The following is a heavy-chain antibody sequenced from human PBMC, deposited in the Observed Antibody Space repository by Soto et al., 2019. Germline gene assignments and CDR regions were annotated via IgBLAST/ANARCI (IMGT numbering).Heavy chain of an antibody. CDR1: GGTFSSYA. J-gene: IGHJ6*02. CDR3: ARDIYCGGGSCYSVVPPSFYYYGMDV. D-gene: IGHD2-15*01. V-gene: IGHV1-69*13. Sequence: GASVKVSCKASGGTFSSYAISWVRQAPGQGLEWMGGIIPIFGTANYAQKFQGRVTITADESTSTAYMELSSLRSEDTAVYYCARDIYCGGGSCYSVVPPSFYYYGMDVWGQGTTVTVSS. CDR2: IIPIFGTA.